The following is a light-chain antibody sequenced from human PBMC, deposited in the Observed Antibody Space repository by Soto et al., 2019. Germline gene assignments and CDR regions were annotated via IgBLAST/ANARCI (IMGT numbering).Light chain of an antibody. CDR1: PSVSNS. Sequence: ESVLTQSPATLSLSPGERATLSCRASPSVSNSLAWYQHKPGQAPRLLIYGASSRATGIPARFSGSGSGTDFTLTISSLEPEDFAVYYCQQRSNWPPITFGQGTRLENK. CDR3: QQRSNWPPIT. J-gene: IGKJ5*01. V-gene: IGKV3-11*01. CDR2: GAS.